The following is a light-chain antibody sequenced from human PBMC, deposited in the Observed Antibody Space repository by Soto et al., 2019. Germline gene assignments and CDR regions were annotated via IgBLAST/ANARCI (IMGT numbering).Light chain of an antibody. J-gene: IGKJ2*01. CDR2: DAS. Sequence: DIQMTQSPSTLSASVGDRVTITCRASQSISSWLAWYQQKPGKDPKLLIYDASSLESGVPSRFSGRGSGTAFTLTISSLQPDDSATYYCQQYNSYSGYTFGQGTKLEIK. CDR3: QQYNSYSGYT. V-gene: IGKV1-5*01. CDR1: QSISSW.